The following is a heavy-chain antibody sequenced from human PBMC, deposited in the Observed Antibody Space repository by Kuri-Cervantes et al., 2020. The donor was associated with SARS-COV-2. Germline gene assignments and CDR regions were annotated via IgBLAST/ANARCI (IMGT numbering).Heavy chain of an antibody. D-gene: IGHD5-18*01. V-gene: IGHV3-38-3*01. CDR2: ISGGST. CDR3: AKDQGDSYGISYFAY. Sequence: GGSLRRSCAASGFTVSSNEMSWVRQAPGKCLEWVSSISGGSTYYADSRKGRFTISRDNSKNTLYLQMNSLRAEDTAVYYCAKDQGDSYGISYFAYWGQGTLVTVSS. CDR1: GFTVSSNE. J-gene: IGHJ4*02.